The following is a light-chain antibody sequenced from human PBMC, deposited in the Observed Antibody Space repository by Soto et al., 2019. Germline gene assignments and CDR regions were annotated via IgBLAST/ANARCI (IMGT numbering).Light chain of an antibody. V-gene: IGKV3-20*01. CDR3: QQYGSSGT. CDR2: GAS. J-gene: IGKJ1*01. CDR1: QTVSTN. Sequence: EIVMTQSPATLSVSPGEGATLSCRASQTVSTNLAWYQQKPGQAPRLLIYGASNRATGIPDRFSGSGSGTDFTLTISRLEPEDFAVYYCQQYGSSGTVGQGTKVDIK.